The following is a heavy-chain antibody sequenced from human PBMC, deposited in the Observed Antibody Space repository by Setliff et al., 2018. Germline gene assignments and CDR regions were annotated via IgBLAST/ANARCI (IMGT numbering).Heavy chain of an antibody. Sequence: ASVKVSCKSSGFTFTDYGITWVRQVPGQGLEWMGWINNYNFNTNYAYKVQGRVTMTTDTSTATAYMELRSLTSDDTAVYYCSTLVRFCTTSTCQGASASEHWGQGTLVTVSS. D-gene: IGHD2-8*01. V-gene: IGHV1-18*01. CDR1: GFTFTDYG. J-gene: IGHJ4*02. CDR2: INNYNFNT. CDR3: STLVRFCTTSTCQGASASEH.